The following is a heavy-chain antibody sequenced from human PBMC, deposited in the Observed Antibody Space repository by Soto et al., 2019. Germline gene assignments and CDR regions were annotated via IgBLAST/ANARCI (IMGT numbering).Heavy chain of an antibody. J-gene: IGHJ6*02. Sequence: EVQLVESGGGLIQPGGSLRLSCAVSGLTVSSYATSWVRQAPGEGLEWVSVIYASDSTHYADSVKGRFTISRDNSKNTLFLQMNSLRAEDTAVYYCAKGWMDVWGQGTMVTVS. CDR3: AKGWMDV. CDR1: GLTVSSYA. CDR2: IYASDST. V-gene: IGHV3-53*01.